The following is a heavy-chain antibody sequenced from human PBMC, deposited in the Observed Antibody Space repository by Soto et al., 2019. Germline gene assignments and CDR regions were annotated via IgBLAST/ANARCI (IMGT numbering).Heavy chain of an antibody. V-gene: IGHV1-69*12. CDR1: GGAFSDYD. D-gene: IGHD2-15*01. J-gene: IGHJ6*02. Sequence: QVQLVQSGAEVKKPGSSVKVSCKASGGAFSDYDFSWVRQAPGQGLEWLGGILPIFRAPDYAQKFQGRVTITEDEVTRTAYMEMNSLRSEDTAVYYCASWLKGPDIGNYYDGMDVWGQGTTVTVS. CDR3: ASWLKGPDIGNYYDGMDV. CDR2: ILPIFRAP.